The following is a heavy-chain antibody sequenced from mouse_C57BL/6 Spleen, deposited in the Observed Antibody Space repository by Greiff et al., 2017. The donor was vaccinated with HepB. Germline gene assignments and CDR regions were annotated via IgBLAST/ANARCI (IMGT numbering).Heavy chain of an antibody. CDR3: ASLTTVVATPFAY. V-gene: IGHV1-81*01. D-gene: IGHD1-1*01. CDR2: IYPRSGNT. Sequence: QVQLQQPGAELARPGASVKLSCKASGYTFTSYGISWVKQRTGQGLEWIGEIYPRSGNTYYNEKFKGKATLTADKSSSTAYMELRSLTSEDSAVYFCASLTTVVATPFAYWGQGTLVTVSA. J-gene: IGHJ3*01. CDR1: GYTFTSYG.